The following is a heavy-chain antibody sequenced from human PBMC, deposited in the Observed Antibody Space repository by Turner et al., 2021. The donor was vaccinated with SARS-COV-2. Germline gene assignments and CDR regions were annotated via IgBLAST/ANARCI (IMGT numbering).Heavy chain of an antibody. CDR2: VDPEDGET. J-gene: IGHJ6*02. D-gene: IGHD2-2*02. Sequence: QVQLVQSGAEVKKPGASVKVSCKVSGYTLTEFSMHWVRQAPGKGLEWMGAVDPEDGETIYAKKFQGRVSMTEDTSTDTAYMELSSLRSEDTAVYYCATVPVVPAAIGYYYYYGMDVWGQGTTVTVSS. V-gene: IGHV1-24*01. CDR1: GYTLTEFS. CDR3: ATVPVVPAAIGYYYYYGMDV.